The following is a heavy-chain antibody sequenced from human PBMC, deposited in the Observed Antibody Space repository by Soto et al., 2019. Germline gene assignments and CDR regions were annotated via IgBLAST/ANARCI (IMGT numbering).Heavy chain of an antibody. CDR2: ISSSSSTI. CDR1: GFTFSSYS. CDR3: ASNGDYYYYYYMDV. J-gene: IGHJ6*03. V-gene: IGHV3-48*01. Sequence: PGGSLRLSCAASGFTFSSYSMNWVRQAPGKGLEWVSYISSSSSTIYYADSVKGRFTISRDNAKNSLYLQMNSLRAEDTAVYYCASNGDYYYYYYMDVWGKGTTVTVS. D-gene: IGHD4-17*01.